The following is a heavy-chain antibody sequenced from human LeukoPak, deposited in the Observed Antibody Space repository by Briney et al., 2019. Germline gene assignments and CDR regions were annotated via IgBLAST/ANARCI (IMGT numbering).Heavy chain of an antibody. V-gene: IGHV3-23*01. CDR2: ISGSGGST. CDR1: GFTFRSYA. CDR3: AKGGSYGYLYY. Sequence: GGTLRLSCAASGFTFRSYAMSGVRQAPGKGLGWVSAISGSGGSTYYADSVKGRFTISRDNSKNTLYLQMNSLRAEDTAVYYCAKGGSYGYLYYWGQGTLVTVSS. D-gene: IGHD3-10*01. J-gene: IGHJ4*02.